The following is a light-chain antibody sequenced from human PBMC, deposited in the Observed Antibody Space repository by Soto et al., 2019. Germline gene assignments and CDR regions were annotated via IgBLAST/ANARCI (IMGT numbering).Light chain of an antibody. CDR3: ATWDDGLNGPV. Sequence: QTVVTQEPSFSVSPGGTVTLTCGLSSGSVSTSSYPSWYQQTPGQAPRTLIYSTNTRSSGVPDRFSDSKSGTSASLAISGLQSEDEGDYYCATWDDGLNGPVFGGGTKLTVL. V-gene: IGLV8-61*01. CDR1: SGSVSTSSY. CDR2: STN. J-gene: IGLJ2*01.